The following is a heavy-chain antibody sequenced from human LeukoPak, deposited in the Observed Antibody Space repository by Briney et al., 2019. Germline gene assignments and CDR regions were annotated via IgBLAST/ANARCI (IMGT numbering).Heavy chain of an antibody. D-gene: IGHD3-3*01. V-gene: IGHV1-24*01. CDR2: FDPEDGET. CDR1: GYTLTELS. Sequence: ASVKVSCKVSGYTLTELSMHWVRQAPGKGLEWMGGFDPEDGETIYAQKLQGRVTMTEDTSTDTAYMELSSLRSEDTAVYYCATGLSITIFGVVIPRLRLNIWGQGTMVTVSS. CDR3: ATGLSITIFGVVIPRLRLNI. J-gene: IGHJ3*02.